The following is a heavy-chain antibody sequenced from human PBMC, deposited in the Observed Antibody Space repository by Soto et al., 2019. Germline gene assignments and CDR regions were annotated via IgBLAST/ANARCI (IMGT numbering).Heavy chain of an antibody. CDR3: AKLGTEWFGTPHWFDP. CDR2: ISGSGGST. V-gene: IGHV3-23*01. CDR1: GFTFSSYA. D-gene: IGHD3-10*01. J-gene: IGHJ5*02. Sequence: TGGSLRLSCAASGFTFSSYAMSWVRQAPGKGLEWVSAISGSGGSTYYADSVKGRFTISRDNSKNTLYLQMNSLRAEDTAVYYCAKLGTEWFGTPHWFDPWGQGTLVTVSS.